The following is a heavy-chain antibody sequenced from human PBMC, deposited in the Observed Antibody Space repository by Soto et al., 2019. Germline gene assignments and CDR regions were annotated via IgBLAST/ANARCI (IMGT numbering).Heavy chain of an antibody. D-gene: IGHD3-22*01. J-gene: IGHJ4*02. CDR3: VRGGCGYVWFNDF. CDR2: IIPVFHTV. CDR1: GGLFSSYA. Sequence: QEQLVQSGAEVKKSGSSVKVSCKDTGGLFSSYAVSWVRQAPGQGLEWMGGIIPVFHTVYYAQKFQVRVTITAEESTNKAYMELSSLGSDYTAMYYGVRGGCGYVWFNDFWCQGTLVTVSS. V-gene: IGHV1-69*01.